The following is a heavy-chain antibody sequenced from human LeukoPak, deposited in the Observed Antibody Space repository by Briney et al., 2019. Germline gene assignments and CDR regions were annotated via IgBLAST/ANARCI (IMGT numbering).Heavy chain of an antibody. CDR3: VTGSKVVIANIYYYHYYMDV. J-gene: IGHJ6*03. CDR1: GYTLTELS. D-gene: IGHD2-21*01. CDR2: FVPEDGET. Sequence: ASVKVSCKVSGYTLTELSMHWVRQAPGKGLEWMGGFVPEDGETIYAQRFQGRVTMTEDTSTDTAYMELSSLRSEDTAVYYCVTGSKVVIANIYYYHYYMDVRGKGTTVTVSS. V-gene: IGHV1-24*01.